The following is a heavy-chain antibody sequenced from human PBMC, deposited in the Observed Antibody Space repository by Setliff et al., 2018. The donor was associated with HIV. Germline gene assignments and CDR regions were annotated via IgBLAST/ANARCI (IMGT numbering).Heavy chain of an antibody. J-gene: IGHJ4*02. CDR2: IYSGGST. D-gene: IGHD3-22*01. CDR3: ARDQWGYSYGYYDSSGSPFDY. Sequence: GGSLRLSCAASGFTVSSNYMSWVRQAPGKGLEWVSVIYSGGSTYYADSVKGRFTISRDNSKNTLYLQMNSLRAEDTAVYYCARDQWGYSYGYYDSSGSPFDYWGQGTLVTVSS. CDR1: GFTVSSNY. V-gene: IGHV3-66*02.